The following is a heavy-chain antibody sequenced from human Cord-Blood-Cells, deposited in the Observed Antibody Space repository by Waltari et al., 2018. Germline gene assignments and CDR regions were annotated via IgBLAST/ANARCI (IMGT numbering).Heavy chain of an antibody. CDR3: ASLNYYYYYGMDV. CDR2: INHIGSN. V-gene: IGHV4-34*01. CDR1: GGSFSGYY. J-gene: IGHJ6*02. Sequence: QVQLQQWGAGLLKPSETLSLTCAVYGGSFSGYYWSWIRQPPGKGLEWIGEINHIGSNNYNPSLKSRVTISVDTSKNQFSLKLSSVTAADTAVYYCASLNYYYYYGMDVWGQGTTVTVSS.